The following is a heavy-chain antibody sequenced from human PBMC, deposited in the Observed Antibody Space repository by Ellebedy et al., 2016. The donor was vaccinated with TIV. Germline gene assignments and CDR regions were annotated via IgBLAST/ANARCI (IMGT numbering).Heavy chain of an antibody. CDR3: ARIQTNWYFNL. V-gene: IGHV3-23*01. D-gene: IGHD1-1*01. CDR1: GLTFSNNA. Sequence: GESLKISCAASGLTFSNNAMSWVRQAPGKGLEWVSGISDSGSSTYYADSVKGRFTISRDNSNNTLYLHLNSLRAEDTALFYCARIQTNWYFNLWGRGTLVTGSS. CDR2: ISDSGSST. J-gene: IGHJ2*01.